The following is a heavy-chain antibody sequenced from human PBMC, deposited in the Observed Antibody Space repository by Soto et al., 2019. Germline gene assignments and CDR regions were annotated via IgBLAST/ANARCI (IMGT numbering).Heavy chain of an antibody. Sequence: SVKVSCKASGGTSSSYAISWVRQAPGQGLEWMGGIIPIFGTANYAQKFQGRVTITADESTSTAYMELSSLRSEDTAVYYCARTYYYDSSGSHRYYYYYGMDVWGQGTTVTVSS. CDR3: ARTYYYDSSGSHRYYYYYGMDV. V-gene: IGHV1-69*13. D-gene: IGHD3-22*01. CDR1: GGTSSSYA. J-gene: IGHJ6*02. CDR2: IIPIFGTA.